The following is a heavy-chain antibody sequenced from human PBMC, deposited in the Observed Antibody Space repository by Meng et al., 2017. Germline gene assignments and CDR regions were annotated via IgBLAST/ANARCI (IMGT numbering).Heavy chain of an antibody. CDR2: INTKAGKP. V-gene: IGHV7-4-1*02. CDR3: ARAHSSGWYSFFDY. Sequence: QMQVRRAEAGVTNPVSSVKVSCKAFGSTFMSNVMNWWRQAPGQGLGWMGVINTKAGKPTYAQGFTGRLAFSLDTSASTALLQINSLKAEDTAVYYCARAHSSGWYSFFDYWGQRTLVTVSS. CDR1: GSTFMSNV. J-gene: IGHJ4*02. D-gene: IGHD6-19*01.